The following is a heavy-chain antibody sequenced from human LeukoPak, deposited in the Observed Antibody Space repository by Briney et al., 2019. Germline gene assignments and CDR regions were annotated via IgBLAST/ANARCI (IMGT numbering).Heavy chain of an antibody. V-gene: IGHV4-34*01. CDR3: ARRRRIVGATPGAFDI. Sequence: SETLSLTCAVYGGXFSGYYWSWIRQPPGKGLEWIGEINHSGSTNYNPSLKSRVTISVDTSKNQFSLKLSSVTAADTAVYYCARRRRIVGATPGAFDIWGQGIMVTVSS. J-gene: IGHJ3*02. CDR2: INHSGST. CDR1: GGXFSGYY. D-gene: IGHD1-26*01.